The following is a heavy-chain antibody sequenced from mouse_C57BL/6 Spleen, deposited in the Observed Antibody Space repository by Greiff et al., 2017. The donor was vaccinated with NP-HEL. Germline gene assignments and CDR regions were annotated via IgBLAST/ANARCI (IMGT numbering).Heavy chain of an antibody. D-gene: IGHD2-3*01. V-gene: IGHV1-72*01. Sequence: QQSCKASGYTFTSYWMHWVKQRPGRGLEWIGRIDPNSGGTKYNEKFKSKATLTVDKPSSTAYMQLSSLTSEDSAVYYCARYDGYNHYYYAMDYWGQGTSVTVSS. J-gene: IGHJ4*01. CDR3: ARYDGYNHYYYAMDY. CDR2: IDPNSGGT. CDR1: GYTFTSYW.